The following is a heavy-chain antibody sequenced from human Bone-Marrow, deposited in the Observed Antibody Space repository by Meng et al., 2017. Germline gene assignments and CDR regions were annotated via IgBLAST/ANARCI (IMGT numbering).Heavy chain of an antibody. CDR3: ARDLFPSGSYSNPNAFDI. D-gene: IGHD1-26*01. Sequence: SVKVSCKASGGTFSSYAISWVRQAPGQGLEWMGGIIPIFGTANYAQKFQGRATITADESTSTAYMELSSLRSEDTAVYYCARDLFPSGSYSNPNAFDIWGQGTMVTVSS. CDR1: GGTFSSYA. J-gene: IGHJ3*02. V-gene: IGHV1-69*13. CDR2: IIPIFGTA.